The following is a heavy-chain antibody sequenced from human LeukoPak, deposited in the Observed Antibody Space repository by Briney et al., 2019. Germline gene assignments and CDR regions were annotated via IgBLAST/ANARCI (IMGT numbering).Heavy chain of an antibody. Sequence: SETLSLTCTVSGGSVSSGSNYWRWIRQPPGKRLEWIGYIYYSGSTNYNPSLNSRVTISLDTSKNQFSLNLSSVTAADTAVYYCARDGSPARFDYWGHGTLVTVSS. CDR2: IYYSGST. J-gene: IGHJ4*01. D-gene: IGHD6-13*01. CDR3: ARDGSPARFDY. CDR1: GGSVSSGSNY. V-gene: IGHV4-61*01.